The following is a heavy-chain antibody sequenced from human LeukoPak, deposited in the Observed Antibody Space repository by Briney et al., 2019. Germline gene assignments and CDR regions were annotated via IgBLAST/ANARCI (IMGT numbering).Heavy chain of an antibody. CDR2: IIPILGIA. D-gene: IGHD1-1*01. CDR3: ASAIVQTAYYGMDV. J-gene: IGHJ6*02. CDR1: GGTFSSYA. Sequence: SVKVSCKASGGTFSSYAISWVRQAPGQGLEWMGRIIPILGIANYAQKFQGRVTITADKSTSTAYMELSSLRSEDTAVYYCASAIVQTAYYGMDVWGQGTTVTASS. V-gene: IGHV1-69*04.